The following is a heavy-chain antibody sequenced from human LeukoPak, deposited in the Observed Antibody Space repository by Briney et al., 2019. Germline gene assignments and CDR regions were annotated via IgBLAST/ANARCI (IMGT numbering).Heavy chain of an antibody. CDR2: INPNSGGT. CDR1: GYTFTGYY. Sequence: ASVKVSCKASGYTFTGYYMHWVRQAPGQGPEWMGWINPNSGGTNYAQKFQGRVTMTRDTSISTAYMELSRLRSDDTAVYYCARVSPYSSSWYWEDYWGQGTLVTVSS. CDR3: ARVSPYSSSWYWEDY. J-gene: IGHJ4*02. V-gene: IGHV1-2*02. D-gene: IGHD6-13*01.